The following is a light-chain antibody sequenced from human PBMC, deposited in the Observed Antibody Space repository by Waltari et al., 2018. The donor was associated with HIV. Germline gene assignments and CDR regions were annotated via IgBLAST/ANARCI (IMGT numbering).Light chain of an antibody. CDR3: QQYYTLRST. V-gene: IGKV4-1*01. CDR1: RTVLYNRNY. CDR2: WAS. Sequence: DIVMTQSPDSLAVSLGARATVTCTSSRTVLYNRNYLALYQQKPGQPPKVLIYWASTRAIGVPDRFSGSGSGTDFSLTISRVQADDVAIYYCQQYYTLRSTFGGGTKIEI. J-gene: IGKJ4*01.